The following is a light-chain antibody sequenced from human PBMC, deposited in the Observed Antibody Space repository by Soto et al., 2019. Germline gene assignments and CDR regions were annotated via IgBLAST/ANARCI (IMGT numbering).Light chain of an antibody. CDR1: QSVGSN. Sequence: EIVMTQSPATLSVSPGETATLSCRASQSVGSNLAWYQQKRGQPPRLLIYGASTRATGVPARFIASGSGTDFTLTISSLQSEDFAVYYCQQYNKWVTFGPGTKVDL. CDR2: GAS. J-gene: IGKJ3*01. CDR3: QQYNKWVT. V-gene: IGKV3-15*01.